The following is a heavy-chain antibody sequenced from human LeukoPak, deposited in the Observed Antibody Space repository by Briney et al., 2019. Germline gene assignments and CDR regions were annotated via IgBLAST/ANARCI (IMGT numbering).Heavy chain of an antibody. CDR1: GYTFTGYY. CDR3: ASTSGYDGVTNY. CDR2: INPNSGGT. J-gene: IGHJ4*02. Sequence: ASVKVSCKASGYTFTGYYMHWVLQAPGQGLEWMGWINPNSGGTNYAQKFQGRVTMTRDTSISTAYMELSRLRSDDTAVYYRASTSGYDGVTNYWGQGTLVTVSS. V-gene: IGHV1-2*02. D-gene: IGHD5-12*01.